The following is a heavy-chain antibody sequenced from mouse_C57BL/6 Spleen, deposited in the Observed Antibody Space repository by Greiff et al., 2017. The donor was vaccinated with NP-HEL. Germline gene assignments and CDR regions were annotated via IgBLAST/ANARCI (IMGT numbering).Heavy chain of an antibody. CDR3: ARRGDYEGFAY. CDR1: GYTFTSYW. D-gene: IGHD2-4*01. CDR2: IDPSDSET. V-gene: IGHV1-52*01. J-gene: IGHJ3*01. Sequence: QVQLQQPGAELVRPGSSVKLSCKASGYTFTSYWMHWVKQRPIQGLEWIGNIDPSDSETHYNQKFKDKATLTVGKSSRTAYMQLSSLTSEDSAVYYCARRGDYEGFAYWGQGTLVTVSA.